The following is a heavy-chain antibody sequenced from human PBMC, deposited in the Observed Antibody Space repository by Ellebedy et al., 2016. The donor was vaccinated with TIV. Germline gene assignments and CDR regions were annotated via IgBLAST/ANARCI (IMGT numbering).Heavy chain of an antibody. V-gene: IGHV3-43*01. D-gene: IGHD1-14*01. CDR2: ITWDGGST. Sequence: GESMKISCAASGFIFDDYTMHWVRQAPGKGLEWVSLITWDGGSTFYADSVKGRFTISRDNSKNSVFLQMNSLRSENTALYYCAKEKDRIFGHWGQGTLVTLSS. CDR3: AKEKDRIFGH. CDR1: GFIFDDYT. J-gene: IGHJ4*02.